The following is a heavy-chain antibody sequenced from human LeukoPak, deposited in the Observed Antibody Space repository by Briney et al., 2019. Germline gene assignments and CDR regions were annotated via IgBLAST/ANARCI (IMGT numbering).Heavy chain of an antibody. Sequence: PGGSLRLSCVGSGFTSIAYALTWARQAPGKGLEWVSGISGGGVTTYYADSVKGRFTISRDNSKNTLYLQMNSLRAEDTAVYYCARDSHYDFWSGYLYYYYYYGMDVWGQGTTVTVSS. V-gene: IGHV3-23*01. J-gene: IGHJ6*02. CDR3: ARDSHYDFWSGYLYYYYYYGMDV. D-gene: IGHD3-3*01. CDR1: GFTSIAYA. CDR2: ISGGGVTT.